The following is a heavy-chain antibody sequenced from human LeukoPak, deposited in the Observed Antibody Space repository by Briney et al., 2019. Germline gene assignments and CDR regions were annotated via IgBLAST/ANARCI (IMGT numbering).Heavy chain of an antibody. CDR3: AKDHCYGSGNPDY. V-gene: IGHV3-11*04. D-gene: IGHD3-10*01. CDR2: ISSSGSTI. CDR1: GFTFSDYY. J-gene: IGHJ4*02. Sequence: GGSLRLSCAASGFTFSDYYMSWIRQAPGKGLEWVSYISSSGSTIYYADSVKGRFTISRDNSKNTLYLQMNSLRAEDTAVYYCAKDHCYGSGNPDYWGQGTLVTVSS.